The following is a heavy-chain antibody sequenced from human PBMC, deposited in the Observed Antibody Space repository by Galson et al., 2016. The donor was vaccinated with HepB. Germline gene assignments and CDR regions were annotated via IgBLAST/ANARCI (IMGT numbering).Heavy chain of an antibody. J-gene: IGHJ2*01. CDR1: GGSISTYY. CDR2: IYYSGST. Sequence: ETLSLTCTVSGGSISTYYWNWNRQPPGKGLEWIGYIYYSGSTNYNPSLKSRVTLSVDTSKNQFSLKLTSVTAADTAVYYCARDSAGSFDLWGRGTLVTVSS. V-gene: IGHV4-59*01. CDR3: ARDSAGSFDL. D-gene: IGHD3-10*01.